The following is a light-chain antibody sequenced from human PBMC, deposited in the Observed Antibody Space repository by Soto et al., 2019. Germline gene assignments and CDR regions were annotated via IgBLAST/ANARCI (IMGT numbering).Light chain of an antibody. CDR3: QSYDATNQV. Sequence: NFMLTQPHSVSESPGKTVIISCTRSSGSIASNYVQWYQKRPGSSPTTVIYEDNQSPSGVPDRFSGSIDSSSNSASLTISGLETEDEADYFCQSYDATNQVFGGGTKLTVL. V-gene: IGLV6-57*01. CDR2: EDN. CDR1: SGSIASNY. J-gene: IGLJ3*02.